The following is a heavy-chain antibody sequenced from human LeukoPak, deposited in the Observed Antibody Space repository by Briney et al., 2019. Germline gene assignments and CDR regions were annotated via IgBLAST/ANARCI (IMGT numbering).Heavy chain of an antibody. CDR2: VYYSGRA. Sequence: PSETLSLTCTVSGGSVSNTHYYWGWIRQPPGKGLEWIGPVYYSGRAYYNPSLKSRVTISVDTSKNQFSLKLSSVTAADTAVYYCARDLDRPTNYYGMDVWGQGTTVTVSS. V-gene: IGHV4-39*02. CDR3: ARDLDRPTNYYGMDV. CDR1: GGSVSNTHYY. D-gene: IGHD5-24*01. J-gene: IGHJ6*02.